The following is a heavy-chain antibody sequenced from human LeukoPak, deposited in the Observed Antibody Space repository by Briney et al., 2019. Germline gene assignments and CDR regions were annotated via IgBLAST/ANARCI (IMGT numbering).Heavy chain of an antibody. D-gene: IGHD3-10*01. Sequence: SETLSLTCAVYGGSFSGYCWSWIRQPPGKGLEWIGEINHSGSTNYNPSLKSRVTISVDTSKNQFSLKLSSVTAADTAVYYCARDKYYYGSGRLYFDYWGQGTLATVSS. V-gene: IGHV4-34*01. CDR1: GGSFSGYC. CDR2: INHSGST. CDR3: ARDKYYYGSGRLYFDY. J-gene: IGHJ4*02.